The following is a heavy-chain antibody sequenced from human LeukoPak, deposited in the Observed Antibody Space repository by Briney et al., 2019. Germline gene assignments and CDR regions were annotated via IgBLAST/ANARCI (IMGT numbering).Heavy chain of an antibody. V-gene: IGHV1-2*02. Sequence: ASVKVSCKASGYTFSGYYIHWVRQAPGQGLEWMGWINPNSGGTNSAQKFQGRVTMTRDTSISTAYMELSRLRYDDTAIYYCAKAGETDNIDYWGQGTLVTVSS. J-gene: IGHJ4*02. CDR3: AKAGETDNIDY. CDR1: GYTFSGYY. CDR2: INPNSGGT. D-gene: IGHD2-21*01.